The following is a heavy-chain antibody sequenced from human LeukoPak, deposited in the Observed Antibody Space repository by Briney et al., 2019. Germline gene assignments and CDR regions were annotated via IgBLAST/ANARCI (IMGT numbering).Heavy chain of an antibody. CDR3: TTSPYYDYVWGSY. V-gene: IGHV3-15*01. D-gene: IGHD3-16*01. J-gene: IGHJ4*02. CDR2: IKSKTDGGTT. Sequence: GGSLRLSCAASGFTFSNAWMSWVRQAPGKGLEWVGRIKSKTDGGTTDYAAPVKGRFTISRDDSKNTLYPQMNSLKTEDTAVYYCTTSPYYDYVWGSYWGQGTLVTVSS. CDR1: GFTFSNAW.